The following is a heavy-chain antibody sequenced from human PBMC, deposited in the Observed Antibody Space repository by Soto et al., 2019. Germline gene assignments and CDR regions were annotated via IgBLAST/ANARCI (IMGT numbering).Heavy chain of an antibody. CDR1: GYTFTSYG. CDR3: ARDPITYGSGRYGDAFDI. V-gene: IGHV1-18*01. J-gene: IGHJ3*02. Sequence: SVKVSCKASGYTFTSYGISWVRQAPGQGLEWMGWISAYNGNTNYAQKLQGRVTMTTDTSTSTAYMELRSLRPDDTAVYYCARDPITYGSGRYGDAFDIWGQGTMVTVSS. CDR2: ISAYNGNT. D-gene: IGHD3-10*01.